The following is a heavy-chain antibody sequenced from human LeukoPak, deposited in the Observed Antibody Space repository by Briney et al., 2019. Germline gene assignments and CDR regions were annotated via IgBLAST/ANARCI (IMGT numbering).Heavy chain of an antibody. CDR1: GFTFSSSA. Sequence: GGSLRLSCTTSGFTFSSSAMSWVRQAPGKGLGWVSDINSSGGRTYYADSVKGRFTISRDNSKNTLFLQMNSLRAEDTAVYYCAKDEPSRSDFDYWGRGTLVTVSS. CDR2: INSSGGRT. CDR3: AKDEPSRSDFDY. J-gene: IGHJ4*02. D-gene: IGHD5-24*01. V-gene: IGHV3-23*01.